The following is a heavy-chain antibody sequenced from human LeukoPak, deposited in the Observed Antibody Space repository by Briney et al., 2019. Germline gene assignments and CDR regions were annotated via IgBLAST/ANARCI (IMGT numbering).Heavy chain of an antibody. CDR3: ARGTWNCSGGSCYSSFDY. D-gene: IGHD2-15*01. V-gene: IGHV4-59*12. Sequence: PSETLSLTCTVSGGSISGYYWSWIRQPPGKGLEWIGYIYYSGSTNYNPSLKSRVTISVDTSKSQFSLRLSSVTAADTAVYYCARGTWNCSGGSCYSSFDYWGQGTLVTVSS. J-gene: IGHJ4*02. CDR1: GGSISGYY. CDR2: IYYSGST.